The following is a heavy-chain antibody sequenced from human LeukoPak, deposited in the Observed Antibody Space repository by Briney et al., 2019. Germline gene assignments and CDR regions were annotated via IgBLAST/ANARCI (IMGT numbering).Heavy chain of an antibody. CDR3: AKDFLIAVADGNWFDP. CDR2: IRYDGSNK. V-gene: IGHV3-30*02. J-gene: IGHJ5*02. Sequence: PGGSLRLSCAASGFIFSSYGMHWVRQAPGKGLEWVAFIRYDGSNKYYADSVKGRFTISRDNSKNTLYLQMNSLRAEDTAVYYCAKDFLIAVADGNWFDPWGQGTLVTVSS. D-gene: IGHD6-19*01. CDR1: GFIFSSYG.